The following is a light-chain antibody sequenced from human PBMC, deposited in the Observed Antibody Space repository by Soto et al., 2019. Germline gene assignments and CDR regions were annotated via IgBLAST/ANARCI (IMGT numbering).Light chain of an antibody. J-gene: IGLJ2*01. CDR3: SSYTTSTSFIL. CDR2: EVS. CDR1: SSDIGNYDF. V-gene: IGLV2-14*01. Sequence: QSALTQPASVSGSPGQSITISCTGTSSDIGNYDFVSWYQQVPGTAPKAMIYEVSSRPSGVSNRFSGSKSGNTASLTNSGLLAEDEAYYYCSSYTTSTSFILFGGGTKLTVL.